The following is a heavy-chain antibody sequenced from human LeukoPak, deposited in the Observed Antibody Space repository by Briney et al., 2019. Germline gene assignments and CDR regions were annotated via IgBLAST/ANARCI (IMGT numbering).Heavy chain of an antibody. CDR2: ASPSGSHK. V-gene: IGHV3-21*01. J-gene: IGHJ4*02. CDR3: AKGGGDYVNFDY. D-gene: IGHD4-17*01. CDR1: GFTFNTYS. Sequence: PGGSLRLSCAASGFTFNTYSMNWVRQAPGKGLEWVSYASPSGSHKYYADSVKGRFSVSRDNAKNSLYLQMNSLRAEDTAVYYCAKGGGDYVNFDYWGQGTLVSVSS.